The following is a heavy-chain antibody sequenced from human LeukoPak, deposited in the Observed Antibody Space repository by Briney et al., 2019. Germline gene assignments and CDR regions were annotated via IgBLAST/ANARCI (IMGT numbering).Heavy chain of an antibody. D-gene: IGHD5-18*01. J-gene: IGHJ2*01. CDR3: PRGSGYRRRYFDL. Sequence: SETLSLTCAVYGGSFSGYYWSWIRQPPGKGLEWIGEIKHSGSTNYNPSLKSRVTISVDTSKNQFSLKLSSVTAADTAVYYCPRGSGYRRRYFDLWGRGTLVTVSS. CDR1: GGSFSGYY. CDR2: IKHSGST. V-gene: IGHV4-34*01.